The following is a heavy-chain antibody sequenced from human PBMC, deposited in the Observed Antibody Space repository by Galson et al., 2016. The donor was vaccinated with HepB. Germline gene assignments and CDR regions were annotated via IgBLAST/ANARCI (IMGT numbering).Heavy chain of an antibody. CDR2: ISYGGSP. CDR3: ARDGARGPGERYLDL. D-gene: IGHD3-16*01. J-gene: IGHJ2*01. V-gene: IGHV4-59*01. CDR1: GASISIYY. Sequence: SETLSLTCTVSGASISIYYWNWVRQSPGGRLEWIGYISYGGSPNYNPSLTNRVTISQDTSKNQFSLKLTSVTAADTAIYYCARDGARGPGERYLDLWGRGTLVTVSS.